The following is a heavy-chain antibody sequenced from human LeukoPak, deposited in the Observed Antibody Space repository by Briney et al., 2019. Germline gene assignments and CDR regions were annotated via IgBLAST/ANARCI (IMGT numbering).Heavy chain of an antibody. CDR3: ARDVIPMTTVTSFDY. D-gene: IGHD4-17*01. Sequence: PGGSLRPSCAASGFTFSSYSMNWVRQAPGKGLEWVSSISSSSSYIYYADSVKGRFTISRDNAKNSLYLQMNSLRAEDTAVYYCARDVIPMTTVTSFDYWGQGTLVTVSS. J-gene: IGHJ4*02. V-gene: IGHV3-21*01. CDR1: GFTFSSYS. CDR2: ISSSSSYI.